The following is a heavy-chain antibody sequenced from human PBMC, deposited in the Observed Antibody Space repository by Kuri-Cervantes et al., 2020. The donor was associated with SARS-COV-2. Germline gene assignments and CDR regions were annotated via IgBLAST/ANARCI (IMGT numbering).Heavy chain of an antibody. J-gene: IGHJ6*02. CDR3: ARVLDCSGGSCYSDHYYYGMDV. V-gene: IGHV4-31*03. D-gene: IGHD2-15*01. CDR2: IYYSGRT. CDR1: GGSISSGGYY. Sequence: SETLSLPCTVSGGSISSGGYYWSWIRQHPGKGLEWIGYIYYSGRTSYNPSLKSRVTISVDTSKNQFSLKLSSVTAADTAVYYCARVLDCSGGSCYSDHYYYGMDVWGQGTTVTVSS.